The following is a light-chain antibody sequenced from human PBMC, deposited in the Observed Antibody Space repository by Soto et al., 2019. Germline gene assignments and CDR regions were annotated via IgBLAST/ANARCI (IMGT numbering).Light chain of an antibody. V-gene: IGLV3-1*01. CDR1: KLGGKF. CDR3: QTWDSGTAV. Sequence: SYELTQPPSVSVSPGQTASITCSEDKLGGKFAYWYQQKTGQSPLLIIYQDNKRPSGVPERFSGSNSGNTATLTISGTQAVDEADYYCQTWDSGTAVFGGGTKVTVL. CDR2: QDN. J-gene: IGLJ2*01.